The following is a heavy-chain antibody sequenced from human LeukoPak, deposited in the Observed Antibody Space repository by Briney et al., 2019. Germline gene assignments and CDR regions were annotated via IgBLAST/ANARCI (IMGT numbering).Heavy chain of an antibody. J-gene: IGHJ4*02. V-gene: IGHV1-8*01. CDR1: GYTFTSYD. CDR3: ARGPMVRGVAGVVY. D-gene: IGHD3-10*01. Sequence: ASVKVSCKASGYTFTSYDINWVRQATGQGLEWVGWMNPNSGNTGYAQKFQGRVTMTRNTSISTAYMELSSLRSEDTAVYYCARGPMVRGVAGVVYWGQGTLVTVSS. CDR2: MNPNSGNT.